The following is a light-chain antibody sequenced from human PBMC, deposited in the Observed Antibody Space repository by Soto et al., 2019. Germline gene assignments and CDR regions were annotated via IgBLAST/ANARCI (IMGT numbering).Light chain of an antibody. CDR1: QSVSTN. J-gene: IGKJ1*01. CDR3: KQYDNSPRT. V-gene: IGKV3-15*01. CDR2: AXS. Sequence: IVLTQSPGTLSLSPGERATLSCGASQSVSTNYLAWYQQNPGQAPRLLXYAXSTRATGIPARFSGSWSGTEFTLTISSVQSEDFAVYYCKQYDNSPRTFGQGTTVDIK.